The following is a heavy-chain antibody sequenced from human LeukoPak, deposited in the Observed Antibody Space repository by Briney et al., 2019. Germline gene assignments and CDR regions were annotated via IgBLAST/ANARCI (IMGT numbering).Heavy chain of an antibody. CDR1: GFTFSSYA. CDR3: ARAVYRSGGYYFDY. J-gene: IGHJ4*02. CDR2: ISYDGSDK. Sequence: GGSLRLSCAASGFTFSSYAMQWVRQAPGKGLEWVAVISYDGSDKNYADSVKGRFTISRDNSKNTLYLQMNSLRADDTGVYYCARAVYRSGGYYFDYWGQGTLVIVSS. D-gene: IGHD6-19*01. V-gene: IGHV3-30*04.